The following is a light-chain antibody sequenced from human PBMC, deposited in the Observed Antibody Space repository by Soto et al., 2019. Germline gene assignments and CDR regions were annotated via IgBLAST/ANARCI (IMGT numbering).Light chain of an antibody. CDR3: QQSYSRVT. J-gene: IGKJ1*01. CDR1: QSISSY. V-gene: IGKV1-39*01. Sequence: DIQMTQSPSSLSASVGDGVTITCRASQSISSYVSWYQQKPGKAPKLLIYAASRLQSGVPSRFSGSRSGTDFTLTISSLQPEDFATYYCQQSYSRVTFGQGPKVEIK. CDR2: AAS.